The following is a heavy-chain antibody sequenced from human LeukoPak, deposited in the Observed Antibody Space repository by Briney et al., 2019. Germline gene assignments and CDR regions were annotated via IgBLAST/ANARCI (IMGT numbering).Heavy chain of an antibody. CDR1: GGSISSSSYY. Sequence: SETLSLTCTVSGGSISSSSYYWGWIRQPPGKGLEWIGSIYHSGSTNYNPSLKSRVTISVDKSKNQFSLKLSSVTAADTAVYYCARAGTPPNDAFDIWGQGTMVTVSS. CDR2: IYHSGST. J-gene: IGHJ3*02. D-gene: IGHD2-15*01. V-gene: IGHV4-39*07. CDR3: ARAGTPPNDAFDI.